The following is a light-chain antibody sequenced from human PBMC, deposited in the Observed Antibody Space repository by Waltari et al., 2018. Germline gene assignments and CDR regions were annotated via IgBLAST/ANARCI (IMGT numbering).Light chain of an antibody. CDR1: GSNPGAGCD. Sequence: QSVLTQPPSVSGAPGQRVSISCTGSGSNPGAGCDVPWDQQQPGKAPNLLISGTSTRPPGVPDRFFGSQSGISASLAITALQAEDEAEYYCQSYDTSLSVVFGGGTKLTVL. CDR3: QSYDTSLSVV. V-gene: IGLV1-40*01. J-gene: IGLJ2*01. CDR2: GTS.